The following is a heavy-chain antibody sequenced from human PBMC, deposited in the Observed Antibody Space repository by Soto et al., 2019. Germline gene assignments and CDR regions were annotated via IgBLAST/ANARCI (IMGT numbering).Heavy chain of an antibody. J-gene: IGHJ4*02. Sequence: PGGSLRLSCAASGFTFSSYGMHWVRQAPGKGLEWVAVISYDGSNKYYADSVKGRFTISRDNSKNTLYLQMNSLRADDTGVYYCARRPENFWSGYPEAFDYWGPGTLVTVSS. D-gene: IGHD3-3*01. CDR2: ISYDGSNK. CDR1: GFTFSSYG. CDR3: ARRPENFWSGYPEAFDY. V-gene: IGHV3-30*03.